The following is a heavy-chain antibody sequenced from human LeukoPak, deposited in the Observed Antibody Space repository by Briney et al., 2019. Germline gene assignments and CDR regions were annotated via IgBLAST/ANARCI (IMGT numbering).Heavy chain of an antibody. CDR2: ISAYNGNT. J-gene: IGHJ5*02. V-gene: IGHV1-18*01. Sequence: ASVKVSCKASGYTFTSYGISWVRQAPGQGLEWMGWISAYNGNTNYAQKLQGRVTMTTDTSTSTAYMELRSLRSDDADVYYCARTEYYYGSGSPTFDPWGQGTLVTVSS. CDR1: GYTFTSYG. D-gene: IGHD3-10*01. CDR3: ARTEYYYGSGSPTFDP.